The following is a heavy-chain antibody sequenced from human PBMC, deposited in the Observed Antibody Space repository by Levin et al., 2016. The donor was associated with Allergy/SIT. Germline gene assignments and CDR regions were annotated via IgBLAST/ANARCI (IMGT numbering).Heavy chain of an antibody. CDR3: ARGAPDCSSTSCYWAVFDY. J-gene: IGHJ4*02. V-gene: IGHV4-59*13. Sequence: PGKGLEWIGYVYYSGGTNFNPSLKSRVTISVDTSKNQFSLKLSSVTAADTAVYFCARGAPDCSSTSCYWAVFDYWGQGTLVTVSS. D-gene: IGHD2-2*01. CDR2: VYYSGGT.